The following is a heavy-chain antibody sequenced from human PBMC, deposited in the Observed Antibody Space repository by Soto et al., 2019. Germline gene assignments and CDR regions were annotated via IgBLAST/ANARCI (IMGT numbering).Heavy chain of an antibody. D-gene: IGHD2-2*01. J-gene: IGHJ6*02. CDR1: GGSISSGGYY. CDR3: ARAVPAATDYYYYYGMDV. CDR2: IYYSGST. V-gene: IGHV4-31*03. Sequence: SETLSLTCTVSGGSISSGGYYWSWIRQHPGKGLEWIGYIYYSGSTYYNPSLKSRVTISVDTSKNQFSLKLSSVTAADTAVYYCARAVPAATDYYYYYGMDVWGQGTTVTVSS.